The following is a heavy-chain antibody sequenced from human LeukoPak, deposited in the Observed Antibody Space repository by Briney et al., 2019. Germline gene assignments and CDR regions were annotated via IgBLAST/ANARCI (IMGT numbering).Heavy chain of an antibody. J-gene: IGHJ1*01. CDR3: ARDSGSWDYYDSSGYQYFQH. V-gene: IGHV4-61*02. CDR1: GGSISSGSYY. D-gene: IGHD3-22*01. Sequence: PSETLSLTCTVSGGSISSGSYYWSWIRQPAGKGLEWLGRIYTSGSTNYNPSLKSRVTISVDTSKNQFSLKLSSVTAADTAVYYCARDSGSWDYYDSSGYQYFQHWGQGTLVTVSS. CDR2: IYTSGST.